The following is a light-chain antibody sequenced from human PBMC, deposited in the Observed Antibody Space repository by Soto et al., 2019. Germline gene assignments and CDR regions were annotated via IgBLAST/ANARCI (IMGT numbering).Light chain of an antibody. J-gene: IGKJ1*01. V-gene: IGKV3-20*01. Sequence: EIVFTQSPCTLSLSPVERATLSCSAIQSVTSNYLSWYQQKPGQAPRLLIFGASIRDTGIPDRFSGSGSGTDFTLTISRLEPEDFAVYYCQQYGSSPGTFGQGTKVDI. CDR3: QQYGSSPGT. CDR2: GAS. CDR1: QSVTSNY.